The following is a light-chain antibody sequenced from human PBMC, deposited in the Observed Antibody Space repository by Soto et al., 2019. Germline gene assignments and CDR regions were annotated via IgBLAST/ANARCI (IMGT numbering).Light chain of an antibody. Sequence: DIQMTHSPSTLSASVRDRVTITCRASQSISSWLAWYQQKPGKAPKLLIYKASSLESGVPSRFSGSGSGTEFTLTISSLQPDDFATYYCQQYNSYPWTFGQGTKVDI. CDR3: QQYNSYPWT. CDR2: KAS. J-gene: IGKJ1*01. CDR1: QSISSW. V-gene: IGKV1-5*03.